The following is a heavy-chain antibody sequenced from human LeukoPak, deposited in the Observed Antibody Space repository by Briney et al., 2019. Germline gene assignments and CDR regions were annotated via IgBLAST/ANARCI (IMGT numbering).Heavy chain of an antibody. Sequence: PSQTLSLTCTVSGGSIGNDGYYWNWLRQHPGRGLEWIAFIYYSGAASYNPSLKCRVTISVDTSTNQFSLKLTSVTAADTAVYFCARGRYYGFSGDSWGQGTLVTVSS. CDR1: GGSIGNDGYY. D-gene: IGHD3-10*01. CDR3: ARGRYYGFSGDS. CDR2: IYYSGAA. V-gene: IGHV4-31*03. J-gene: IGHJ4*02.